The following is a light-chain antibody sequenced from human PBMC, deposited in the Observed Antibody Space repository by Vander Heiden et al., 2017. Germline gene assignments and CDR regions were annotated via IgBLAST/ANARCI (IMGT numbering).Light chain of an antibody. CDR1: QSVNTN. Sequence: EIVLTQSPASLSVSPGERATLSCRASQSVNTNLAWYQQKPGQAPRLLIYGASTRATGIPARFSGSGSGTEFTLTISSLQSEDFAVYFCQQYNNWPPLTFGGGTKVAIK. V-gene: IGKV3-15*01. CDR3: QQYNNWPPLT. J-gene: IGKJ4*01. CDR2: GAS.